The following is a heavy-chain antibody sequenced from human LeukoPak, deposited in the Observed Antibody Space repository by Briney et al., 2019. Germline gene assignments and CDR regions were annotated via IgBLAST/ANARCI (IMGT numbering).Heavy chain of an antibody. CDR2: IIPILGIA. CDR1: GGTFSSYA. CDR3: ARASQQQLVRNYYYYGMDV. Sequence: SVKVSCKASGGTFSSYAISWVRQAPGQGLEWMGRIIPILGIANYAQKFQGRVTITADKSTSTAYMELSSLRSEDTAVYYCARASQQQLVRNYYYYGMDVWGQGTTVTVSS. V-gene: IGHV1-69*04. D-gene: IGHD6-13*01. J-gene: IGHJ6*02.